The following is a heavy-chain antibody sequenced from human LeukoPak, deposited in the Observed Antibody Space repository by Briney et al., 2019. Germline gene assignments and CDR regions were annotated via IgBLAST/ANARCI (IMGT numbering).Heavy chain of an antibody. D-gene: IGHD3-16*01. J-gene: IGHJ3*02. CDR1: GFTFSDYI. CDR2: IRRGANSYTT. Sequence: GGSLRLSCAASGFTFSDYIWDWVRQASGKGLEWVGRIRRGANSYTTEYAASVKGRFTISRDDSKNSLYLHMNSLKTEDTAVYHCSRDGGEGGNSAFDIWGQGTMVTVSS. CDR3: SRDGGEGGNSAFDI. V-gene: IGHV3-72*01.